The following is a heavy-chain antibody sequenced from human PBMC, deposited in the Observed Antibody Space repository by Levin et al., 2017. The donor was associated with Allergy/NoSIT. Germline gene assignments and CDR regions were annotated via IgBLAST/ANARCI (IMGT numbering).Heavy chain of an antibody. CDR3: AHRRSGEDHYGSGSYFDY. Sequence: ESGPTLVKPTQTLTLTCTFSGFSLSTSGVGVGWIRQPPGKALEWLALIYWDDDKRYSPSLKSRLTITKDTSKNQVVLTMTNMDPVDTATYYCAHRRSGEDHYGSGSYFDYWGQGTLVTVSS. J-gene: IGHJ4*02. CDR1: GFSLSTSGVG. D-gene: IGHD3-10*01. V-gene: IGHV2-5*02. CDR2: IYWDDDK.